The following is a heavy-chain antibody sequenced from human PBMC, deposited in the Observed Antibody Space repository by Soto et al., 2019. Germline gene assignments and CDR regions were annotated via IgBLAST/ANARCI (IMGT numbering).Heavy chain of an antibody. D-gene: IGHD3-3*01. CDR3: ARFLEPGRFDP. J-gene: IGHJ5*02. V-gene: IGHV1-69*06. Sequence: VASVKVSCKASGGTFSSYAISWVRQAPGQGLEWMGGIIPIFGTANYAQKFQGRVTITADKSTSTAYMELSSLRSEDTAVYYCARFLEPGRFDPWGQGTLVTVSS. CDR2: IIPIFGTA. CDR1: GGTFSSYA.